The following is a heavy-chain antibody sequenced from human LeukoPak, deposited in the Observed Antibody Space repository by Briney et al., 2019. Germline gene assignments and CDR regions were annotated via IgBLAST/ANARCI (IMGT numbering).Heavy chain of an antibody. CDR1: GYTFTGYY. CDR3: AREELYWDYGMDV. J-gene: IGHJ6*02. D-gene: IGHD2-8*02. Sequence: GASVKVSCKASGYTFTGYYMHWVRQAPGQGLEWMGWINPNGGGTNYAQKFQGRVTMTRDTSISTAYMELSRLRSDDTAVYYCAREELYWDYGMDVWGQGTTVTVSS. V-gene: IGHV1-2*02. CDR2: INPNGGGT.